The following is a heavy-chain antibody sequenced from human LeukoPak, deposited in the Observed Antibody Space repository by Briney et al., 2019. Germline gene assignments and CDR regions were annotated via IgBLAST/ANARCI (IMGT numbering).Heavy chain of an antibody. CDR2: ISSSSSYI. D-gene: IGHD6-13*01. CDR1: GFTFSSYS. CDR3: ARDSSLYSSSWYLDY. Sequence: GGSLRLSCAASGFTFSSYSMNWVRQAPGKGLEWVSSISSSSSYIYYADSVKGRFTISRDNAKNSLYLQMNSQRAEDTAVYYCARDSSLYSSSWYLDYWGQGTLVTVSS. J-gene: IGHJ4*02. V-gene: IGHV3-21*01.